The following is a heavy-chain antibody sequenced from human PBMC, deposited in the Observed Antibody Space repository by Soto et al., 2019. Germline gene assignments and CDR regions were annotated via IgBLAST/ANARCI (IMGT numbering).Heavy chain of an antibody. CDR3: ARLADYYDSSGSLDY. J-gene: IGHJ4*02. D-gene: IGHD3-22*01. V-gene: IGHV4-59*08. CDR1: GGSISSYY. CDR2: IYYSGST. Sequence: SETLSLTCTVSGGSISSYYWSWIRQPPGKGLEWIGYIYYSGSTNYNPSLKSRVTISVDMSKNQFSLKLSSVTAADTAVYYCARLADYYDSSGSLDYWGQGTLVTVS.